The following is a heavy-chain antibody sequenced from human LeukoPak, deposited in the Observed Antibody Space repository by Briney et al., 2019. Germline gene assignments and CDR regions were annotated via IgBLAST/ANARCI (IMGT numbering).Heavy chain of an antibody. D-gene: IGHD3-10*01. J-gene: IGHJ4*02. V-gene: IGHV3-30-3*01. CDR3: ARSFSGTGHFDY. CDR2: ISFDGHNK. Sequence: PGGSLRLSCAASGFTFSGFAMHWVRQAPGKGLEWVAVISFDGHNKYYADSVTGRFTISRGNSKNTLYLQMTSLSAEDTAVHYCARSFSGTGHFDYWGQGTLVTVPS. CDR1: GFTFSGFA.